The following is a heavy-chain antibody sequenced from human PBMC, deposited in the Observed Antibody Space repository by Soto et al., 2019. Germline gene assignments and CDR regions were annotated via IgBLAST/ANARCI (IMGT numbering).Heavy chain of an antibody. V-gene: IGHV1-69*06. CDR1: GGTFSSYA. CDR2: IIPIFGTA. D-gene: IGHD5-18*01. CDR3: AGSGYSLSYYFDY. Sequence: ASVKVSCKASGGTFSSYAISWVRQAPGQGLEWMGGIIPIFGTANYAQKFQGRVTITADKSTSTAYMELSSLRSEDTAVYYCAGSGYSLSYYFDYWGQGTLVTVSS. J-gene: IGHJ4*02.